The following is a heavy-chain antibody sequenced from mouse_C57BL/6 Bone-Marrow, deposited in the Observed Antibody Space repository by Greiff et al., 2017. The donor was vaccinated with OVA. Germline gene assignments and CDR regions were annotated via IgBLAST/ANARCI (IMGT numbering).Heavy chain of an antibody. CDR1: GFTFSSYA. CDR2: ISDGGSYT. Sequence: EVQLVESGGGLVKPGGSLKLSCAASGFTFSSYAMSWVRQTPEKRLEWVATISDGGSYTYYPDNVKGRFTISRDNAKNNLYLQMSHLKSEDTAMYYCAREIYYDYDGYYAMDYWGQGTSVTVSS. CDR3: AREIYYDYDGYYAMDY. J-gene: IGHJ4*01. V-gene: IGHV5-4*01. D-gene: IGHD2-4*01.